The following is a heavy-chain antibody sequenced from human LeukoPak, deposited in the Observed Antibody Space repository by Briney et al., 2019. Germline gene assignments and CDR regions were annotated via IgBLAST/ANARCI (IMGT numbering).Heavy chain of an antibody. CDR1: VFFLCALW. D-gene: IGHD6-13*01. V-gene: IGHV3-7*05. Sequence: GGSMSLLCATAVFFLCALWVNGLRQAPGKGGEGVANINQDGSENWYADSVKGRFTVSRDNARNSVYLQMNSLSTEDTAVYYCARDAAPPGIIFDNWGQGTLVTVSS. CDR3: ARDAAPPGIIFDN. J-gene: IGHJ4*02. CDR2: INQDGSEN.